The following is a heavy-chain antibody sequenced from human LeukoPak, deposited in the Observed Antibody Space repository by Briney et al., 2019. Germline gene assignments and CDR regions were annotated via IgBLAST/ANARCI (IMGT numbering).Heavy chain of an antibody. CDR1: GGSISSYY. CDR2: IYGSGST. D-gene: IGHD1-1*01. V-gene: IGHV4-59*01. Sequence: PSETLSLTCAVSGGSISSYYWSWIRQPPGKGLEWIGHIYGSGSTNYNPSLKSRVTLSVDTSKNQFSLKLSSVTAADTAVYYCAREGTSGTHLNWFDPWGQGTLVTVSS. J-gene: IGHJ5*02. CDR3: AREGTSGTHLNWFDP.